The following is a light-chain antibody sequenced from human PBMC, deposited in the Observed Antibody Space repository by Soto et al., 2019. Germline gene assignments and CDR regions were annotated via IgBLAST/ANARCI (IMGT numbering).Light chain of an antibody. CDR3: QQYGSSRP. V-gene: IGKV3-20*01. Sequence: EIVLTQSPGTLSLSPGERATLSCRASQSVSSSYLAWYQQNPGQAPRLLIYGASSRATGIPDRFSGSGSGTDFTLTISRLEPEDFAVYYCQQYGSSRPFGQGTKLAIK. CDR2: GAS. J-gene: IGKJ1*01. CDR1: QSVSSSY.